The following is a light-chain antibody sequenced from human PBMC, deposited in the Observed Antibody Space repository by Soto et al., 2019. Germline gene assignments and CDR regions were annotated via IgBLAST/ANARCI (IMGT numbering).Light chain of an antibody. Sequence: EIVMTQSPATLSVSPGERATLSCRASLSVSRNLAWYQQKPGQAPRLLIYAASTRATGIPARFSGSGSGAEFTLSISSLQSEDFAVYYCQHYNNGPPFTFGPGTKVDIK. CDR1: LSVSRN. J-gene: IGKJ3*01. CDR2: AAS. V-gene: IGKV3-15*01. CDR3: QHYNNGPPFT.